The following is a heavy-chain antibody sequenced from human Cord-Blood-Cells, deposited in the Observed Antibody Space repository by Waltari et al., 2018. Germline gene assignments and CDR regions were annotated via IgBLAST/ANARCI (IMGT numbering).Heavy chain of an antibody. Sequence: QVQLVQSGAEVKKPGSSVKVSCKASGGTFSSYAISWVRQAPGPGLEWMGGIIPIFGTANYAQKFQGRVTITADKSTSTAYMELSSLRSEDTAVYYCARELPLSSYYYYYGMDVWGQGTTVTVSS. V-gene: IGHV1-69*06. CDR1: GGTFSSYA. J-gene: IGHJ6*02. CDR2: IIPIFGTA. CDR3: ARELPLSSYYYYYGMDV.